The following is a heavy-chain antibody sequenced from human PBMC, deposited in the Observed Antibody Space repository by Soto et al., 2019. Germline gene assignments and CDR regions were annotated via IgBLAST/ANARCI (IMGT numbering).Heavy chain of an antibody. CDR2: INAGNGNT. J-gene: IGHJ4*02. D-gene: IGHD3-10*01. CDR1: GYTFTSYA. Sequence: QVQLVQSGAEVKKPGASVKVSCKASGYTFTSYAMHWVRQAPGQRLEWMGRINAGNGNTKYSQKFQGRVTITRDTSASTAYMELSSLRSEDTAVYYCARALGFGLSDYWGQGTLVTVSS. V-gene: IGHV1-3*01. CDR3: ARALGFGLSDY.